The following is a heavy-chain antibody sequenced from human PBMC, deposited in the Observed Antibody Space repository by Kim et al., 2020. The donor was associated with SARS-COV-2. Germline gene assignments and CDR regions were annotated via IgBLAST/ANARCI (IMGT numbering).Heavy chain of an antibody. CDR1: GYSFTSYW. D-gene: IGHD3-22*01. Sequence: GESLKISCKGSGYSFTSYWIGWVRQMPGKGLEWMGIIYPGDSDTRYSPSFQGQVTISADKSISTAYLQWSSLKASDTAMYYCARFRDSSGYYPDYYYYGMGVWGQGTTVTVSS. V-gene: IGHV5-51*01. CDR3: ARFRDSSGYYPDYYYYGMGV. J-gene: IGHJ6*02. CDR2: IYPGDSDT.